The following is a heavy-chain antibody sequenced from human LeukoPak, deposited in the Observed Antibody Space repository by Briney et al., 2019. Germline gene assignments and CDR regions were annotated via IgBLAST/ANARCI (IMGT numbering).Heavy chain of an antibody. Sequence: PGGSLRLSCAASGFTFSSYDMHWVRQATGKGLEWVSAIGTAGDTYYPGSVKGRFTISRENAKTSLYLQMNSLRAGDTAVYYCARGSGDYYGSGSYFVYWGQGTLVTVSS. CDR3: ARGSGDYYGSGSYFVY. D-gene: IGHD3-10*01. J-gene: IGHJ4*02. CDR2: IGTAGDT. CDR1: GFTFSSYD. V-gene: IGHV3-13*01.